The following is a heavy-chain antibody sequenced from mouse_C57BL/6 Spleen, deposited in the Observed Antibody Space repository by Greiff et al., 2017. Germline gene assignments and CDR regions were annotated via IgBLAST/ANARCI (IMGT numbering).Heavy chain of an antibody. V-gene: IGHV1-85*01. J-gene: IGHJ2*01. CDR3: ARYDGYDGGDFDY. Sequence: VKLQQSGPELVKPGASVKLSCKASGYTFTSYDINWVKQRPGQGLEWIGWIYPRDGSTKYNEKFKGKATLTVDTSSSTAYMELHSLTSEDSAVYFCARYDGYDGGDFDYWGQGTTLTVSS. CDR1: GYTFTSYD. D-gene: IGHD2-3*01. CDR2: IYPRDGST.